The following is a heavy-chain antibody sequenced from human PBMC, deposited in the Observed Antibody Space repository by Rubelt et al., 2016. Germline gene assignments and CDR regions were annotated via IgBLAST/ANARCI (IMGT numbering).Heavy chain of an antibody. D-gene: IGHD3-22*01. Sequence: YSGSTNYNPSLKSRVTISVDTSKNQFSLKLSSVTAADTAVYYCARTLNYDSSGLDWFDPWGQGTLVTVSS. V-gene: IGHV4-59*01. J-gene: IGHJ5*02. CDR3: ARTLNYDSSGLDWFDP. CDR2: YSGST.